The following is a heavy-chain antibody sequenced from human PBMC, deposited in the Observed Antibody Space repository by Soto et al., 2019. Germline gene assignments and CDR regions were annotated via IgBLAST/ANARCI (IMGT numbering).Heavy chain of an antibody. J-gene: IGHJ5*02. CDR2: IGESGTPT. CDR3: AKVHLSPGGTFWFAP. CDR1: GFIFSSYA. Sequence: GGALRLSCAASGFIFSSYAMKWVRQAPGKGLEWVSLIGESGTPTYYADSVKGRFTISRENSKNTLYLQMSSLRAEDTAVYYFAKVHLSPGGTFWFAPWGQGTLVTVSS. D-gene: IGHD6-13*01. V-gene: IGHV3-23*01.